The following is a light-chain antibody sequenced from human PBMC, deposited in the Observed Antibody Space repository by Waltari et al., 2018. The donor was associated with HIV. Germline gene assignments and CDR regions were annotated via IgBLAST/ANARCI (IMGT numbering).Light chain of an antibody. Sequence: QSALTQPPSASGSPGQSVTISCTGTSSDVGGYDYVSWYQQHPGKAPKLLIYEVSKRPPGVPGRFSGSKSGNTASLTVSGLQAEDEAEYYCSSYAGRNNLVFGGGTKLTVL. CDR1: SSDVGGYDY. J-gene: IGLJ3*02. CDR2: EVS. V-gene: IGLV2-8*01. CDR3: SSYAGRNNLV.